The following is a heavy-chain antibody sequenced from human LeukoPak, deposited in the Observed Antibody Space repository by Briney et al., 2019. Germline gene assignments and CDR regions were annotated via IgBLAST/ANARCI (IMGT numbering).Heavy chain of an antibody. V-gene: IGHV4-59*01. CDR3: ATSWFGEFSRFDP. CDR1: GGSISNYY. Sequence: SETLSLTCTVSGGSISNYYWSWIRQPPGKGLEWIGYIYYSGSTNYNPSLKSRVTISVDTSKNQFSLKLSSVTAADTAVYYCATSWFGEFSRFDPWGQGTLVTVSS. CDR2: IYYSGST. D-gene: IGHD3-10*01. J-gene: IGHJ5*02.